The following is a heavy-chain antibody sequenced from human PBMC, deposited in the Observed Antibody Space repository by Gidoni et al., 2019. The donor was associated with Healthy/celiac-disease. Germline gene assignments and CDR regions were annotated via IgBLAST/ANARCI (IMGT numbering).Heavy chain of an antibody. V-gene: IGHV1-69*06. Sequence: ASGGTFSSYAISWVRQAPGQGLEWMGGIIPIFGTANYAQKFQGRVTITADKSTSTAYMELSSLRSEDTAVYYCARDDYGDYGGAFDIWGQGTMVTVSS. CDR2: IIPIFGTA. J-gene: IGHJ3*02. CDR1: GGTFSSYA. D-gene: IGHD4-17*01. CDR3: ARDDYGDYGGAFDI.